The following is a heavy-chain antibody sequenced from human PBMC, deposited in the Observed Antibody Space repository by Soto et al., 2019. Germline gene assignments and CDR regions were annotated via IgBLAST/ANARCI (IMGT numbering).Heavy chain of an antibody. Sequence: PSETLSLTCAVSGGSISSSNWWSWVRQPPGKGLEWIGEIYHSGSTNYNPSLKSRVTISVDKSKNQFSLKLSSVTAADTAVYYCARRGSSSPLDYYYGMDVWGQGTTVTVSS. J-gene: IGHJ6*02. CDR3: ARRGSSSPLDYYYGMDV. CDR2: IYHSGST. V-gene: IGHV4-4*02. CDR1: GGSISSSNW. D-gene: IGHD6-6*01.